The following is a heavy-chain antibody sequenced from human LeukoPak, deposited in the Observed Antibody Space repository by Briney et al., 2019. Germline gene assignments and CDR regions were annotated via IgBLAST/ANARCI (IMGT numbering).Heavy chain of an antibody. J-gene: IGHJ5*02. D-gene: IGHD2-2*01. CDR2: INPSGGST. Sequence: ASVKVSCKASGYTFTSYYRHWVRQAPGQGLEWMGIINPSGGSTSYAQKFQGRVTMTRDTSTSTVYMELSSLRSEDTAVYYCARGQDIVVVPAAIRRWFDPWGQGALVTVSS. CDR1: GYTFTSYY. CDR3: ARGQDIVVVPAAIRRWFDP. V-gene: IGHV1-46*01.